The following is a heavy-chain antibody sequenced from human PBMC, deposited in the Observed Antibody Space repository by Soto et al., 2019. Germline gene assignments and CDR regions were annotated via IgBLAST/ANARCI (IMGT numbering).Heavy chain of an antibody. Sequence: SETLSLTCAVSGYSIISGYYWGWIRQPPGKGRKWIGSSYHSGSTYYNPSLKSRVTISVNTSKNHSSLKRSSLTAADRAVYYCARGGYCSGGSCYPGIDAFDIWGQGTMVTVSS. J-gene: IGHJ3*02. CDR3: ARGGYCSGGSCYPGIDAFDI. D-gene: IGHD2-15*01. V-gene: IGHV4-38-2*01. CDR1: GYSIISGYY. CDR2: SYHSGST.